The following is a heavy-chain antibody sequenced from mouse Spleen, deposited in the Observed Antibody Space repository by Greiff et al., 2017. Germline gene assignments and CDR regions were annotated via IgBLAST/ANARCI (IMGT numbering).Heavy chain of an antibody. Sequence: VQLKQSGPGLVKPSQSLSLTCSVTGYSITSGYYWNXIRQFPGNKLEWMGYISYDGSNNYNPSLENRISITRDTSKNQFFLKLNSVTTEDTATYYCARGRLPLNFDVWGAGTTVTVSS. D-gene: IGHD2-4*01. CDR1: GYSITSGYY. CDR3: ARGRLPLNFDV. V-gene: IGHV3-6*01. J-gene: IGHJ1*01. CDR2: ISYDGSN.